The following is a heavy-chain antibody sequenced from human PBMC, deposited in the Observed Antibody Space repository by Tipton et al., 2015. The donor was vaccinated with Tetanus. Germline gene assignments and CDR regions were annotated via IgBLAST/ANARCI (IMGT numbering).Heavy chain of an antibody. Sequence: TLSLTCTVSGGSINSYYWSWVRQPPGKGLEWIAYIHYSGRTNYNPSLKSRVSMSVDTSKNQFSLRLSSVTAADTAVYYRARVHRGATTDLDYWGQGTLVTVSS. CDR2: IHYSGRT. J-gene: IGHJ4*02. CDR3: ARVHRGATTDLDY. D-gene: IGHD5-12*01. V-gene: IGHV4-59*12. CDR1: GGSINSYY.